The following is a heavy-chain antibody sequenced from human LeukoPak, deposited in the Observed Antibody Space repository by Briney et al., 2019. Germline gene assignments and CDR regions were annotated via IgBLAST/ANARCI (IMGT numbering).Heavy chain of an antibody. J-gene: IGHJ4*02. Sequence: GGSLRLSCAASGFSFSNYNMNWVRQAPGKGLEWVSSISSSSTYVFYADSVKGRLTISRDNAKNSLYLQLNSLGAEDTAVYYCASAEAASSYWGQGTQVTVSS. CDR1: GFSFSNYN. V-gene: IGHV3-21*01. CDR3: ASAEAASSY. D-gene: IGHD6-13*01. CDR2: ISSSSTYV.